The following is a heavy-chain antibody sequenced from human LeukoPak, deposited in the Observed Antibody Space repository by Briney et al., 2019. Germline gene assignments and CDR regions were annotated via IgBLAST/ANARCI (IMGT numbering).Heavy chain of an antibody. D-gene: IGHD2-15*01. Sequence: SETLSLTCTVSGASISSYYWSWIRQPPGKGLEWIGYIHYSGSTKYNPSLKSRVTISVDTSKNQFSLKLSSVTAADTAVYYCARGAELPDYWGQGTLVTVSS. CDR1: GASISSYY. CDR2: IHYSGST. V-gene: IGHV4-59*01. CDR3: ARGAELPDY. J-gene: IGHJ4*02.